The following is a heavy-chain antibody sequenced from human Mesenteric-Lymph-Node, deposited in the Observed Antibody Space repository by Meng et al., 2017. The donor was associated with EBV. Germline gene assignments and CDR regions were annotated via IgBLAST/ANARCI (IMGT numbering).Heavy chain of an antibody. CDR2: ISWDSDK. D-gene: IGHD2-15*01. CDR3: AESVYYSPEKELCAAYSSM. V-gene: IGHV2-5*08. J-gene: IGHJ4*02. Sequence: TLKELGSDLVRPQPAPPLICAFAQCSLTSCGMGVRCIRQPYGKALQWPAVISWDSDKRYNPSLRTRLHMYKDTSKNKVVLTPTNMYPVATATYSCAESVYYSPEKELCAAYSSMWGQGTLVTVSS. CDR1: QCSLTSCGMG.